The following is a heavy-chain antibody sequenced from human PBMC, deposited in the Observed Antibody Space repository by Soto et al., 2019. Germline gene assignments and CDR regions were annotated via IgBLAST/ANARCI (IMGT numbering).Heavy chain of an antibody. J-gene: IGHJ4*02. D-gene: IGHD3-3*02. CDR3: ARSPFLECN. CDR2: ISYDGSNK. Sequence: LRLSCAASGFTFSSYAMHWVRQAPGKGLEWVAVISYDGSNKYYADSVKGRFTISRDNSKNTLYLQMNSLRAEDTAVYYCARSPFLECNWAQGTLVTVSS. V-gene: IGHV3-30-3*01. CDR1: GFTFSSYA.